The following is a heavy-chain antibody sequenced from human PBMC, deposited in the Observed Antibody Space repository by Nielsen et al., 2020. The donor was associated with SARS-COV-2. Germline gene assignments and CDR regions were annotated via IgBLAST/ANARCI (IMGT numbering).Heavy chain of an antibody. CDR1: GYTFTSYD. CDR3: ARGRRWLQLLNY. D-gene: IGHD5-24*01. V-gene: IGHV1-8*01. Sequence: ASVKVSCKASGYTFTSYDINWVRQATGQGLEWMGWMNPNSGNTGYAQKFQGRVTMTRNTSISTAYMELSSLRSEDTAVYYCARGRRWLQLLNYWGQGTLVTVSS. J-gene: IGHJ4*02. CDR2: MNPNSGNT.